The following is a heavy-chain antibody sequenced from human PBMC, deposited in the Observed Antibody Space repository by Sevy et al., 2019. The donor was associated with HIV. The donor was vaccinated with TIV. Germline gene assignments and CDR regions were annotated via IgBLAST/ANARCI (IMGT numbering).Heavy chain of an antibody. CDR3: ARKRGYSGYHPNYYYMDV. CDR2: ISAYNGNT. J-gene: IGHJ6*03. V-gene: IGHV1-18*01. Sequence: ASVKVSCKASGYTFTSYGISWVRQAPGQGLEWMGWISAYNGNTNYAQKLQGRVTMTTDTSTSTAYMELRSLRSDDTAVYYCARKRGYSGYHPNYYYMDVWGKGTTVTVSS. D-gene: IGHD5-12*01. CDR1: GYTFTSYG.